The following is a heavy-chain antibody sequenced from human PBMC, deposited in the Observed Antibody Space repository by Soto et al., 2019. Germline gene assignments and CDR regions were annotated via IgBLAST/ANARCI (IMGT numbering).Heavy chain of an antibody. D-gene: IGHD2-15*01. Sequence: GGSLRLSCAASGFTFSSYGMHWVRQAPGKGLEWVASITSDSNYKYYTDSVKGRFTISRDNARNSLYLQMNSLRAEDTAVYYCARDANLVDSWGQGTLVTVSS. CDR2: ITSDSNYK. CDR3: ARDANLVDS. J-gene: IGHJ4*02. CDR1: GFTFSSYG. V-gene: IGHV3-21*01.